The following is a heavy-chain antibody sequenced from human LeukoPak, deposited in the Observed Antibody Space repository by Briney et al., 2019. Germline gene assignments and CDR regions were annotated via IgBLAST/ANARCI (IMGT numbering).Heavy chain of an antibody. V-gene: IGHV1-18*03. CDR1: GYTFTIYG. CDR3: ARDSLVAGTLADY. J-gene: IGHJ4*02. CDR2: ISAYNGNT. Sequence: ASVKVSCKASGYTFTIYGISWVRQAPGQGLEWMGWISAYNGNTNYAQNLQDRVTMTTDTSTSTAYMELRSLTSDDMAVYYCARDSLVAGTLADYWGQGTLVTVSS. D-gene: IGHD6-19*01.